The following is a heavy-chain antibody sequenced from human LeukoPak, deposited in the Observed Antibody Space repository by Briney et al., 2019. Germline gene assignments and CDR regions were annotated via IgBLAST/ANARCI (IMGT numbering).Heavy chain of an antibody. D-gene: IGHD3-10*01. V-gene: IGHV4-38-2*02. CDR1: GYSISSGFY. Sequence: SETLSLTCTVSGYSISSGFYWGWIRQPPGEGRQYIGSIHYSGSTFYNPSLKSRVTISVDTSKNQFSLRLSSVTAADTAVYYCARGFRGPNFDYWGQGTLVTVSS. CDR3: ARGFRGPNFDY. CDR2: IHYSGST. J-gene: IGHJ4*02.